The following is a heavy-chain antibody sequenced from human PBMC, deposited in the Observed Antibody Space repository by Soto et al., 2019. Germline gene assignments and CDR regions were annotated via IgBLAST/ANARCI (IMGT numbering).Heavy chain of an antibody. D-gene: IGHD2-2*01. CDR1: GGSISSISGLS. Sequence: PSKTLSLTCSVSGGSISSISGLSWTWIRQPAGKGLELIGHRYTSGDINYNLFLKSRVTMSLDISKNQFSLKLSPVTAADTGVYYCARSRGYCSSTSCKYAMDVWGQGTAVTASS. V-gene: IGHV4-61*09. CDR3: ARSRGYCSSTSCKYAMDV. CDR2: RYTSGDI. J-gene: IGHJ6*02.